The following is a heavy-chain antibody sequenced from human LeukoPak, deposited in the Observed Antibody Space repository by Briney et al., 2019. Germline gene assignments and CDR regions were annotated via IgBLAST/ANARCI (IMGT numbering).Heavy chain of an antibody. V-gene: IGHV4-59*01. J-gene: IGHJ3*01. D-gene: IGHD1-26*01. Sequence: SETLSLTCSVSGASINGYFWNWVRQTPEKRLEWIGYVSHTGATTSNPTLKSRVSITIDTSKSQIPLTMTSVTAADSALYYCARDRRGSFYTFDLWGPGTIVSVS. CDR2: VSHTGAT. CDR3: ARDRRGSFYTFDL. CDR1: GASINGYF.